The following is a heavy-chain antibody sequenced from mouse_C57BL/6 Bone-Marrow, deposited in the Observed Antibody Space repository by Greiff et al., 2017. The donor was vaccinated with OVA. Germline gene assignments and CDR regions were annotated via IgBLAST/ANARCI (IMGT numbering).Heavy chain of an antibody. Sequence: VQLVESGPGLVQPSQSLSITCTVSGFSLTSSGVHWVRQSPGKGLEWLGVIWSGGSTDYNAAFISRLSISKDNSKSQVFFKMNSLQADDTAIYYCASTYSNYYFDYWGQGTTLTVSS. CDR3: ASTYSNYYFDY. J-gene: IGHJ2*01. D-gene: IGHD2-5*01. V-gene: IGHV2-2*01. CDR2: IWSGGST. CDR1: GFSLTSSG.